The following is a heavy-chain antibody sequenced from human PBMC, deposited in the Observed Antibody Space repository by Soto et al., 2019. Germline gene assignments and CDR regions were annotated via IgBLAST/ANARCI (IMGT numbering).Heavy chain of an antibody. D-gene: IGHD3-22*01. CDR1: GGSISSYY. Sequence: KPSETLSLTCTVSGGSISSYYWSWIRQPPGKGLEWIGYIYYSGSTNYNPSLKSRVTISVDTSKNQFSLKLSSVTAADTAVYYCARVAYDSSGYYPDSFDIWGQGTMVTVSS. CDR2: IYYSGST. J-gene: IGHJ3*02. V-gene: IGHV4-59*01. CDR3: ARVAYDSSGYYPDSFDI.